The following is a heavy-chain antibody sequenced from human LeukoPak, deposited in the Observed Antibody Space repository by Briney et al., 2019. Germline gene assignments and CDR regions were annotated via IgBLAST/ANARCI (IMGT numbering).Heavy chain of an antibody. CDR3: ARVRNSGELHDYAYYYGMDV. D-gene: IGHD4-17*01. CDR1: GFTFSSYS. V-gene: IGHV3-21*01. CDR2: MSSSSSYI. Sequence: GGSLRLSCAASGFTFSSYSMKWVRQSPGKGLEWVSSMSSSSSYIYYADSVKGRFTISRDNAKNSLYLQMNSLRAEDTAVYYCARVRNSGELHDYAYYYGMDVWGQGTTVTASS. J-gene: IGHJ6*02.